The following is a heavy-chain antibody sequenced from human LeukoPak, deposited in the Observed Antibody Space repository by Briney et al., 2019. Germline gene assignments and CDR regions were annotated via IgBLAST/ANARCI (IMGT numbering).Heavy chain of an antibody. D-gene: IGHD3-10*01. CDR1: GFTFSSYG. J-gene: IGHJ4*02. V-gene: IGHV3-30*02. CDR2: IRYDGSNK. Sequence: GGSLRLSCAASGFTFSSYGMHWVRQAPGKGLEWVAFIRYDGSNKYYADSVKGRFTISRDNAKSSLFLQMNSLRAEDTAVYYCARDGGATMVRGVATYDSWGQGALVTVSS. CDR3: ARDGGATMVRGVATYDS.